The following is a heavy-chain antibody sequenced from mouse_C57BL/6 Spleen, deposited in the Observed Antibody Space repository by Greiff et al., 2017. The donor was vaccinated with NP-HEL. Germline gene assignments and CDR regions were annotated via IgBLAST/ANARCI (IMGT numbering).Heavy chain of an antibody. CDR2: IHPNSGST. J-gene: IGHJ2*01. Sequence: QVQLKQPGAELVKPGASVKLSCKASGYTFTSSWMHWVKQRPGQGLEWIGMIHPNSGSTNYNEKFKSKATLTVDKSSSTAYMQLSSLTSEDSAVDYCARCYYGNYKGYFDDWGQGTTLTVSS. D-gene: IGHD2-1*01. V-gene: IGHV1-64*01. CDR3: ARCYYGNYKGYFDD. CDR1: GYTFTSSW.